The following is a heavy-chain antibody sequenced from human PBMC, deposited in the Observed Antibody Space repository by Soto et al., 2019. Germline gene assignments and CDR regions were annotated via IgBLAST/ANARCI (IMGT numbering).Heavy chain of an antibody. D-gene: IGHD3-3*01. CDR3: ARCAPWSGLFDP. Sequence: NPSETLYLTCIVSGGSISSSGYYWSWIRQHPGKGLEWIGYIYYSGSTYYNPSLKSRVTISVDTSKNQFSLKLSSVTAADTAVYYCARCAPWSGLFDPWGQGTLVIVSS. V-gene: IGHV4-31*03. J-gene: IGHJ5*02. CDR2: IYYSGST. CDR1: GGSISSSGYY.